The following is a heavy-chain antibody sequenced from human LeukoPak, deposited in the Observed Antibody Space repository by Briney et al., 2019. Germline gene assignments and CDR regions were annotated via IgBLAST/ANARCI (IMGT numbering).Heavy chain of an antibody. V-gene: IGHV1-69*13. D-gene: IGHD6-25*01. J-gene: IGHJ5*02. CDR2: IIPIFGSA. Sequence: ASVKVSCKASGGTFSRYAISWVRQAPGQGLEWMGGIIPIFGSANYAQKFQGRVTITADESTSTAYMELSSLRSGDTAVYYCVRFAAGPDHYYPWGQGTLVTVSS. CDR3: VRFAAGPDHYYP. CDR1: GGTFSRYA.